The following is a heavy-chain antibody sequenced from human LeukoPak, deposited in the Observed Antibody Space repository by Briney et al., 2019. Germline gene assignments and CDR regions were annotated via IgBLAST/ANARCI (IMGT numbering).Heavy chain of an antibody. V-gene: IGHV4-34*01. CDR3: ARVYYSRLIQH. Sequence: SETLPLTCAVYGGSFSGYYWSWIRQPPGKGLEWIGEINHSGSTNYNPSLKSRVTISVDTSKNQFSLKLSSVTAADTAVYYCARVYYSRLIQHWGQGTLVTVSS. CDR1: GGSFSGYY. J-gene: IGHJ1*01. D-gene: IGHD3-22*01. CDR2: INHSGST.